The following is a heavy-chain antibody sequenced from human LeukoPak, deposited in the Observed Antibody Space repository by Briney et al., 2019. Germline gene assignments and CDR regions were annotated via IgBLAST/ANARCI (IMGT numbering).Heavy chain of an antibody. V-gene: IGHV3-48*03. CDR3: ATVCGGSPPFDY. J-gene: IGHJ4*02. D-gene: IGHD2-15*01. CDR1: GFTFSSYD. Sequence: GGSLRLSCAASGFTFSSYDMHWVRQAPGKGLELVSYISSSGSTIYYADSVKRRFTISSDTAKNSLYLQINSLRAEDTAVYYSATVCGGSPPFDYWCEGTIVTVSS. CDR2: ISSSGSTI.